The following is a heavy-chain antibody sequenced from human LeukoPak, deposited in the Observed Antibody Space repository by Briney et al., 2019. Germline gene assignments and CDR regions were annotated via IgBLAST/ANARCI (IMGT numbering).Heavy chain of an antibody. CDR2: ISGSSTYI. Sequence: GGSLRLSCAASGFIFSNYFMNWVRQAPGKGLEWVSSISGSSTYIYYTDSVKGRFTISRDNSKNTLYLQMGSLRAEDMAVYYCARGSDPKTSYYYYGMDVWGQGTTVTVSS. V-gene: IGHV3-21*01. CDR3: ARGSDPKTSYYYYGMDV. J-gene: IGHJ6*02. CDR1: GFIFSNYF.